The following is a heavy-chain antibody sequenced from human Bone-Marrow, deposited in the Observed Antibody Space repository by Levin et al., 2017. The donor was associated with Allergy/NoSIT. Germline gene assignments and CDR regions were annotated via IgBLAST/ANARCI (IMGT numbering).Heavy chain of an antibody. CDR2: MNPNSGNT. Sequence: PGESLKISCKASGYTFTSYDINWVRQATGQGLEWMGWMNPNSGNTGYAQKFQGRVTMTRNTSISTAYMELSSLRSEDTAVYYCARAVEVQYYDFWSGYFNPEYYYYGMDGWGQGTTVTVSS. CDR1: GYTFTSYD. D-gene: IGHD3-3*01. CDR3: ARAVEVQYYDFWSGYFNPEYYYYGMDG. J-gene: IGHJ6*02. V-gene: IGHV1-8*01.